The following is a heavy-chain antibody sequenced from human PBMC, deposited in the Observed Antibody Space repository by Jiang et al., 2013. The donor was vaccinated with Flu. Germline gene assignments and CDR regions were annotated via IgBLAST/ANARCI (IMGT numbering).Heavy chain of an antibody. J-gene: IGHJ4*02. Sequence: EWVSSISSSSSYIYYADSVKGRFTISRDNAKNSLYLQMNSLRAEDTGVYYCARGAGTMIVVPRNGFDYWGQGTLVTVSS. CDR2: ISSSSSYI. D-gene: IGHD3-22*01. V-gene: IGHV3-21*01. CDR3: ARGAGTMIVVPRNGFDY.